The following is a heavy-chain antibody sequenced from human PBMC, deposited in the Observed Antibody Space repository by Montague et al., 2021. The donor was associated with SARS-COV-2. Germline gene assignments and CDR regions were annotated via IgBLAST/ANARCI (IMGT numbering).Heavy chain of an antibody. V-gene: IGHV4-59*02. CDR3: ARAKQWLVSRSFDY. Sequence: SETLSLTCTVSGGSVSSDCYYWIRTPPGKGLEWSGTLEYSGSAHYNTSLTSRVTISVDTSKNQFSLKLSSVTAADTAVYYCARAKQWLVSRSFDYWGQG. CDR1: GGSVSSDC. D-gene: IGHD6-19*01. J-gene: IGHJ4*02. CDR2: LEYSGSA.